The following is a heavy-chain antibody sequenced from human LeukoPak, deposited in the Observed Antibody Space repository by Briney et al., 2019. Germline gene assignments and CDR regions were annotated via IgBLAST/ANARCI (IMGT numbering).Heavy chain of an antibody. CDR1: GFTFSNYA. Sequence: GGSLRLSCAASGFTFSNYAMTWLRQAPGKGLECVSGINGGGDNAYYTNSVKGRFTISRVNSKNTLYLQKNSLRAEDTAVYYCAKTNGYFDSWGQGTLVTVSS. V-gene: IGHV3-23*01. J-gene: IGHJ4*02. CDR3: AKTNGYFDS. CDR2: INGGGDNA.